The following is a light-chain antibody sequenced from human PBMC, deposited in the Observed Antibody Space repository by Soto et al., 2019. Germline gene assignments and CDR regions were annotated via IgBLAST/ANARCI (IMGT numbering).Light chain of an antibody. CDR2: GAS. CDR1: QTIRSNY. Sequence: ETVLTQSPGTLSLSPGERATLACRASQTIRSNYLAWYRQTPGQAPRLLIYGASNRATIIADRFSGSGSGTYFTLILSILEPDDCALYYCQQYGRSPSTFGPGTTGEIQ. V-gene: IGKV3-20*01. J-gene: IGKJ1*01. CDR3: QQYGRSPST.